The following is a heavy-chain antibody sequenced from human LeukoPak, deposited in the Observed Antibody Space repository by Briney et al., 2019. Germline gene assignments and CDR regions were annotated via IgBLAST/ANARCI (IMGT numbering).Heavy chain of an antibody. D-gene: IGHD2-2*01. CDR2: IYRGGSDT. V-gene: IGHV5-51*01. CDR1: GYIFTSYW. J-gene: IGHJ5*02. CDR3: ARRRSGYCSSTSCARNWFDP. Sequence: GASLLISCEGSGYIFTSYWIGWVRPLPGKGQEWVGIIYRGGSDTRYSPSCQGTITISPDTSISTAYLQWSSLQASDTAMYYCARRRSGYCSSTSCARNWFDPWGQGTLVTVSS.